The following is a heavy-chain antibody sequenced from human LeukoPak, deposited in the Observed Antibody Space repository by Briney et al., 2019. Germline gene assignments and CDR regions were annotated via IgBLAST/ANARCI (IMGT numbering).Heavy chain of an antibody. J-gene: IGHJ4*02. V-gene: IGHV3-30*18. Sequence: GRSLRLSCAASGFTFSSYGMHWVRQAPGKGLEWVAVISYDGSNKYYADSVKGRFTISRDNSKNTLYLQMNSLRAEDTAVYYCAKVNIVATTSSFDYWGQGTLVTVSS. CDR2: ISYDGSNK. CDR1: GFTFSSYG. D-gene: IGHD5-12*01. CDR3: AKVNIVATTSSFDY.